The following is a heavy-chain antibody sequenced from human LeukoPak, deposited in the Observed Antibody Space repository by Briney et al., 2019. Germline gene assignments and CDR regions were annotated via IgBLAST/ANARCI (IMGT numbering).Heavy chain of an antibody. V-gene: IGHV4-38-2*02. Sequence: PSETLSLTCTVSGYSISSGYYWGWIRQPPGKGLEWIGILFQSETTYYNPSLKSRVTISLDTSKNQFSLKLSSVTAADTAVYYCARFDSFDVTGYYGGYWGQGTLVTVSS. D-gene: IGHD1-1*01. CDR1: GYSISSGYY. J-gene: IGHJ4*02. CDR2: LFQSETT. CDR3: ARFDSFDVTGYYGGY.